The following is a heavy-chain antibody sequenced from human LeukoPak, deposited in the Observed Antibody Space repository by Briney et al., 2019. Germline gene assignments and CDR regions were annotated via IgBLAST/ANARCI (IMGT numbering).Heavy chain of an antibody. CDR2: IYWDDDK. CDR3: AKLGVWGVRYSFDY. D-gene: IGHD3-10*01. CDR1: EFSLSTSGVG. Sequence: SGPTLVKPTPTLTLTFTSSEFSLSTSGVGVGWIRQPPGKALEWLALIYWDDDKRYSPSLKSRLTITKDTSKNPVVLTMTNMDPVDTATYYCAKLGVWGVRYSFDYWGQGTLVTVSS. V-gene: IGHV2-5*02. J-gene: IGHJ4*02.